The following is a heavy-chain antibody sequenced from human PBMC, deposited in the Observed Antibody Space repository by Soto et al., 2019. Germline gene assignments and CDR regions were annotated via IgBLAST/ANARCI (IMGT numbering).Heavy chain of an antibody. J-gene: IGHJ5*01. CDR2: IYYSGST. V-gene: IGHV4-30-4*01. D-gene: IGHD6-13*01. CDR3: ASLRIALGEFDS. Sequence: PSETLSLTCTVSGGSISSGDYYWSWIRQPPGKGLEWIGYIYYSGSTYYTPSLKSRVTISVDTSKNQFSLKLSSVTAADTAVYYCASLRIALGEFDSWGQRTLLTVSA. CDR1: GGSISSGDYY.